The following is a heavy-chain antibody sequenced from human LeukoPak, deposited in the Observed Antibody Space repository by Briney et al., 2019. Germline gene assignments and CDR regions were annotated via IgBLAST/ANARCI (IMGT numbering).Heavy chain of an antibody. D-gene: IGHD6-19*01. CDR1: GFTFSSYS. CDR2: ISSSSSTI. V-gene: IGHV3-48*01. CDR3: ARPRSLSSGWLPHSRDNYFDY. J-gene: IGHJ4*02. Sequence: GGSLRLSCAASGFTFSSYSMNWVRQAPGKGLEWVSYISSSSSTIYYADSVKGRFTISRDNSKNTLYLQMNSLRAEDTAVYYCARPRSLSSGWLPHSRDNYFDYWGQGTLVTVSS.